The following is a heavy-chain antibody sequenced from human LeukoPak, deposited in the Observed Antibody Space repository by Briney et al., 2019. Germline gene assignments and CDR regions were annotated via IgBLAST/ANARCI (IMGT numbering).Heavy chain of an antibody. J-gene: IGHJ4*02. V-gene: IGHV1-58*01. CDR3: LCYDFWSGYYTAFDY. CDR2: IVVGSGNT. CDR1: GFTFTSSA. Sequence: SVKVSCKASGFTFTSSAVQWVRQARGQRLEWIGWIVVGSGNTNYAQKFQERVTITRDMSTSTAYMELSSLRSEDTAVYYCLCYDFWSGYYTAFDYWGQGTLVTVSS. D-gene: IGHD3-3*01.